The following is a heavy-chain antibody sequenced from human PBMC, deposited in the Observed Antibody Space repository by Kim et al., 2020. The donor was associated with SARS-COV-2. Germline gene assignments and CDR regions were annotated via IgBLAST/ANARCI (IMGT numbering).Heavy chain of an antibody. D-gene: IGHD6-13*01. Sequence: GGSLRLSCAASGFTFSSYAMHWVRQAPGKGLEGVAVISYDGSNKYYADSVKGRFTISRDNSKNKLYLQMNSLRAEDTAVYYCARAHPIAAANWGQGTLVTVSS. J-gene: IGHJ4*02. CDR1: GFTFSSYA. CDR3: ARAHPIAAAN. CDR2: ISYDGSNK. V-gene: IGHV3-30-3*01.